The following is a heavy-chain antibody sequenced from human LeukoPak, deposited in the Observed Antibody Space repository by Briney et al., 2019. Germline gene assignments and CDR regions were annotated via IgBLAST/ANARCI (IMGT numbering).Heavy chain of an antibody. V-gene: IGHV3-11*01. J-gene: IGHJ6*02. CDR3: AREVDTAMAAYYYYYGMDV. Sequence: GSLRLSCAASGFTFSDYYMSWIRQAPGKGLEWVSYISSSGSTIYYADSVKGRFTISRDNAKNSLYLQMNSLRAEDTAVYYCAREVDTAMAAYYYYYGMDVWGQGTTVTVSS. CDR2: ISSSGSTI. D-gene: IGHD5-18*01. CDR1: GFTFSDYY.